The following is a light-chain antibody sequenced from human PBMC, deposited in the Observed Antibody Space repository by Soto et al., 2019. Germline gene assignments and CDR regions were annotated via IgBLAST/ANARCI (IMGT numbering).Light chain of an antibody. CDR1: QSVSSGY. CDR3: QQYSNSPQT. J-gene: IGKJ1*01. V-gene: IGKV3-20*01. CDR2: GAS. Sequence: EIVLTQSPGTLSLSPGERPTLSCRASQSVSSGYLAWYQQKPGQAPSLLIYGASSRATGIPDRFSGSGSGTDFTLTISRLEPEDFAVYFCQQYSNSPQTFGQGTKVDI.